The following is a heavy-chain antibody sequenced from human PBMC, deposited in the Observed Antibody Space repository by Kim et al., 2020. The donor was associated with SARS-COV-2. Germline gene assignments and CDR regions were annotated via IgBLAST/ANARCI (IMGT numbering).Heavy chain of an antibody. J-gene: IGHJ4*02. Sequence: GGSLRLSCAASGFTFRGYAMSWARQAPGKGLEWVSTISDSGVRTHYADSVKGRFTISRDNSKSTSFLQMNSLRAEDTAVYYCDASDYWGQGSLVTVSS. CDR1: GFTFRGYA. CDR2: ISDSGVRT. CDR3: DASDY. V-gene: IGHV3-23*01.